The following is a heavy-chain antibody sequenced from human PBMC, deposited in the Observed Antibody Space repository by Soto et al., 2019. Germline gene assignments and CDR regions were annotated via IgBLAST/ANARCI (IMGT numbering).Heavy chain of an antibody. CDR3: ARGVKAEYSSSWYNWFDP. V-gene: IGHV4-34*01. J-gene: IGHJ5*02. CDR1: GGSFSGYY. CDR2: INHSGST. Sequence: SSETLSLTCAVYGGSFSGYYWSWIRQPPGKGLEWIGEINHSGSTNYNPSLKSRVTISVDTSKNQFSLKLSSVTAADTAVYYCARGVKAEYSSSWYNWFDPWGQGTLVTVSS. D-gene: IGHD6-13*01.